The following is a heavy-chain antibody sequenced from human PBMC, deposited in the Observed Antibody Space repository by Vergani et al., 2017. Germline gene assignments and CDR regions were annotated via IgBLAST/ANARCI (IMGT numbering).Heavy chain of an antibody. D-gene: IGHD3-9*01. CDR3: AKQYFVLGNYIFDY. J-gene: IGHJ4*02. CDR2: ISCSGVSA. Sequence: EVQLLESGGGLVQPGGSLRLTCAASEFTFSNYAMHCVRQSPGKGLEWVSGISCSGVSAYYTDSVKGRFTISRDNSKNMMFLQKNNLITEDTAIYYCAKQYFVLGNYIFDYWGQGTLVTVSS. CDR1: EFTFSNYA. V-gene: IGHV3-23*01.